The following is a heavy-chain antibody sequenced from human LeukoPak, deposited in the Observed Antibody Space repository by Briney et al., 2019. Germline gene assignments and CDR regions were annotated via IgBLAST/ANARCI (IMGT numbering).Heavy chain of an antibody. V-gene: IGHV3-9*01. D-gene: IGHD6-19*01. Sequence: GGSLRLSCAASGFNFDDYAMHWVRQPPGKGLEWVSGINWNSGRIAYGDSVKGRFTISRDNAKNSLYLQMNSPRPEDTALYYCAKSSGWYPYYYMDVWGKGTAVTISS. CDR1: GFNFDDYA. CDR2: INWNSGRI. CDR3: AKSSGWYPYYYMDV. J-gene: IGHJ6*03.